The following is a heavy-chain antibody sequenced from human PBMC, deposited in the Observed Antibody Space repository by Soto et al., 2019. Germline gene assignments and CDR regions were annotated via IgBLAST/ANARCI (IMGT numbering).Heavy chain of an antibody. CDR1: GYKFSNYW. D-gene: IGHD2-15*01. CDR3: ARHFHSGGRIYY. Sequence: EVQLVQSGAEVKKPGESLKISCKASGYKFSNYWIGWVRQMPGKGLEWMGIIYPDDYDIRYSPSFQGQVTISVNKSSSTVDLQWSSLRASDTAIYYCARHFHSGGRIYYWGQGTLLTVSS. V-gene: IGHV5-51*01. J-gene: IGHJ4*02. CDR2: IYPDDYDI.